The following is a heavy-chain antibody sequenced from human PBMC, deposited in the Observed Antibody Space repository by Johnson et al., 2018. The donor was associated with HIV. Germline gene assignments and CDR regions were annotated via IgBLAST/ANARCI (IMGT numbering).Heavy chain of an antibody. J-gene: IGHJ3*02. Sequence: VQLVESGGGVVQPGGSLRLSCVATAFTVSSNYMSWVRQAPGKGLEWVSAIYSDGSTYYAESVKGRFTISRDSSKNTLYFQLNSLRAEDTALYYCAKGGPLFVDAFDIWGLGTMVTVSS. CDR2: IYSDGST. CDR3: AKGGPLFVDAFDI. D-gene: IGHD3-3*01. CDR1: AFTVSSNY. V-gene: IGHV3-66*01.